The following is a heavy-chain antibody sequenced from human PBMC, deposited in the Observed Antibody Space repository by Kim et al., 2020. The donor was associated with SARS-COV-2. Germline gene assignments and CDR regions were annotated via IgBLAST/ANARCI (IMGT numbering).Heavy chain of an antibody. V-gene: IGHV3-15*01. J-gene: IGHJ4*02. D-gene: IGHD6-19*01. Sequence: AAPIQGRFFISRDDSTNTLFLQMNSLKTEDTAVYYCVATVAGTPTHPYFDCWGQGTLVTVSS. CDR3: VATVAGTPTHPYFDC.